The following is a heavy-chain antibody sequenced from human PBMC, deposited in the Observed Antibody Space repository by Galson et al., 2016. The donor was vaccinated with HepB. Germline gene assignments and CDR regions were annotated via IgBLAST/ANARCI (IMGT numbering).Heavy chain of an antibody. V-gene: IGHV4-34*01. CDR3: AGQPEYYRNNNWFDP. Sequence: SETLSLTCAVYGGSFSGSYWSWIRQSPGKGLEWIGEVYPGGSPNYSPSLKSRVTISVATSKSQFSLKLRSVTAADTAVYYCAGQPEYYRNNNWFDPWGQGTLVTVSS. D-gene: IGHD1/OR15-1a*01. CDR2: VYPGGSP. J-gene: IGHJ5*02. CDR1: GGSFSGSY.